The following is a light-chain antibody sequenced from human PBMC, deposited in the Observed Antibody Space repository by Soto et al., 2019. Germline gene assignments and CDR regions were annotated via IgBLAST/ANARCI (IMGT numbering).Light chain of an antibody. V-gene: IGLV8-61*01. J-gene: IGLJ1*01. CDR2: STN. Sequence: QTVVTQEPSFSVSPGGTVTLTCGLSSGSVSTTYYPSWYQQTPGQAPRTLIHSTNTRSSGVPDRFSGSILGNKAVLTITGAQADDESDYYCVLYMGSGVSVFGTGTKLTVL. CDR3: VLYMGSGVSV. CDR1: SGSVSTTYY.